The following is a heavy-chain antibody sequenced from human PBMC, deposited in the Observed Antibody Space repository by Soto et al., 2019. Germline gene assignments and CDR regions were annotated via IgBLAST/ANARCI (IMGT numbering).Heavy chain of an antibody. Sequence: EVQLVQSGAEVKKPGESLKISCKGSGYSFTSYWIGWARQMPGKGLEWMGIIYPGDSDTRYSPSFQGQVTISADKSISTATLQRSSLEASYPAMYYCAKTAAGGKNYYGMDVWGQGTTVTVSS. D-gene: IGHD6-13*01. CDR2: IYPGDSDT. CDR3: AKTAAGGKNYYGMDV. V-gene: IGHV5-51*01. CDR1: GYSFTSYW. J-gene: IGHJ6*02.